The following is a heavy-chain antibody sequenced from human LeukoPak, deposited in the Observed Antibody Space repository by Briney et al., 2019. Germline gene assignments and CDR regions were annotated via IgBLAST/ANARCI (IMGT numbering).Heavy chain of an antibody. CDR1: GGFFSGYY. CDR3: ARDYYDSSGYYLL. CDR2: INHSGST. V-gene: IGHV4-34*01. J-gene: IGHJ4*02. D-gene: IGHD3-22*01. Sequence: SETLSLTCAVYGGFFSGYYWSWIRQPPGKGLEWIGEINHSGSTNYNPSLKSRVTISVDTSKNQFSLKLSSVTAADTAVYYCARDYYDSSGYYLLWGQGTLVTVSS.